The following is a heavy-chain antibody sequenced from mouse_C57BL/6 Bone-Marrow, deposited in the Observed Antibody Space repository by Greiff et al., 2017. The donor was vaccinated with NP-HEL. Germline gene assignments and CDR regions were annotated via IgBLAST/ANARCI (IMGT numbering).Heavy chain of an antibody. D-gene: IGHD1-1*01. V-gene: IGHV1-69*01. CDR1: GYTFTSYW. CDR3: ASLPYYDLGY. CDR2: IDPSDSYT. Sequence: QVQLQQPGAELVMPGASVKLSCKASGYTFTSYWMHWVKQRPGQGLEWIGEIDPSDSYTNYNQKFKGKSTLTVDKSSSTAYMQLSSLTSDDSAVYYCASLPYYDLGYWCQGTTLTVSS. J-gene: IGHJ2*01.